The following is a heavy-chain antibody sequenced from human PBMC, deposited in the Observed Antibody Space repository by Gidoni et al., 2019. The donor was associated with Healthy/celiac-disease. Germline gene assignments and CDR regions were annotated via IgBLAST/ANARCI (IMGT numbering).Heavy chain of an antibody. CDR1: GYSFTSYW. CDR2: IYPVDSDT. D-gene: IGHD2-2*01. V-gene: IGHV5-51*01. Sequence: EVQLVQSGAEVKKPGESLTISCKGSGYSFTSYWIGWVRQMPGKGLEWMGIIYPVDSDTRESPSFHGQVTNSADKSISTAYLQWSSLKASDTAMYYCARWGEDIVVVPAAYSFDYWGQGTLVTVSS. J-gene: IGHJ4*02. CDR3: ARWGEDIVVVPAAYSFDY.